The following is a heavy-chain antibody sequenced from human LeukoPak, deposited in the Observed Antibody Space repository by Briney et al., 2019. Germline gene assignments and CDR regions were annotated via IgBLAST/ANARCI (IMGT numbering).Heavy chain of an antibody. Sequence: GGSLRLSCAASGFPFSSHGMSWVRQAPGKGLEWVSGIIGGGGSTYYADSVKGRFTISGDNSRNTLFLQMNSLRAEDTAVYYCAKPARTDAFDIWGQGTMVTVSS. CDR2: IIGGGGST. D-gene: IGHD1-14*01. V-gene: IGHV3-23*01. J-gene: IGHJ3*02. CDR3: AKPARTDAFDI. CDR1: GFPFSSHG.